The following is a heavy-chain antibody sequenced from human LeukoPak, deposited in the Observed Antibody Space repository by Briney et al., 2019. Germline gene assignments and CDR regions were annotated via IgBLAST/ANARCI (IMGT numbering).Heavy chain of an antibody. V-gene: IGHV1-18*01. CDR3: ARDKKYFDFWSGPGWFDP. CDR1: GYTFTSYG. D-gene: IGHD3-3*01. Sequence: ASVKVSCKASGYTFTSYGISWVRQAPGQGLEWMGWSSAYNGNTNYAQKLQGRVTMTTDTSTSTAYMELRSLRSDDTAVYYCARDKKYFDFWSGPGWFDPWGQGTLVTVSS. J-gene: IGHJ5*02. CDR2: SSAYNGNT.